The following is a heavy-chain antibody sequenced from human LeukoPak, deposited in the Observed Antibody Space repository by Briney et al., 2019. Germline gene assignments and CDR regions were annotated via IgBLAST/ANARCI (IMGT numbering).Heavy chain of an antibody. D-gene: IGHD6-19*01. V-gene: IGHV3-20*04. J-gene: IGHJ3*02. CDR1: GFTFDDYG. Sequence: PGGSLRLSCAASGFTFDDYGMSWVRQAPGKGLEWVSGINWNGGSTGYADSVKGRFTISRDNAKNSLYLQMNNLRAEDTALYYCARGKVAGTRSAFDIWGQGTMVTVSS. CDR2: INWNGGST. CDR3: ARGKVAGTRSAFDI.